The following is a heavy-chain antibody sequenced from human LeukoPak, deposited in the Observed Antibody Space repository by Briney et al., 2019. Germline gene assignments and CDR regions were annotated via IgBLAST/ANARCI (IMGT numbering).Heavy chain of an antibody. CDR2: IYYSGST. J-gene: IGHJ4*02. CDR3: ASLLWFGELFPAHDY. Sequence: PSETLSLTCTVSGGSISSSSYYWGWIRQPPGKGLEWIGSIYYSGSTYYNPSLKSRVTISVDTSKNQFSLKLSSVTAADTAVYYCASLLWFGELFPAHDYWGQGTLVTVSS. CDR1: GGSISSSSYY. V-gene: IGHV4-39*07. D-gene: IGHD3-10*01.